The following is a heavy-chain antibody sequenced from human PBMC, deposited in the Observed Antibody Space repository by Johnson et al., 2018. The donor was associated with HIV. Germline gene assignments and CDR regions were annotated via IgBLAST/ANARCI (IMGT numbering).Heavy chain of an antibody. V-gene: IGHV3-9*01. CDR3: AKAATTVVTLEGDAFDI. Sequence: VQLVESGGGLVQPGRSLRLSCAASGFTFDDYAMHWVRQAPGKGLELVSGLSWNSGSIGYADSVKGRFPISRDNAKNSLYLQMNSLRAEQTALYYCAKAATTVVTLEGDAFDIWGQGTMVTVSS. J-gene: IGHJ3*02. D-gene: IGHD4-23*01. CDR1: GFTFDDYA. CDR2: LSWNSGSI.